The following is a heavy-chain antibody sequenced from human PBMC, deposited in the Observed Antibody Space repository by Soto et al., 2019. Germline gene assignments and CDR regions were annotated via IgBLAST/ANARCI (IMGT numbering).Heavy chain of an antibody. CDR2: IWYDGSNK. CDR3: ARGTTATTFGAFDI. V-gene: IGHV3-33*08. J-gene: IGHJ3*02. D-gene: IGHD4-17*01. Sequence: PGGSLRLSCAASGFTFSSYAMHRVRQAPGKGLEWVAVIWYDGSNKYYADSVKGRFTISRDNSKNTLYLQMNSLRAEDTAVYYCARGTTATTFGAFDIPGQGTMVTLPS. CDR1: GFTFSSYA.